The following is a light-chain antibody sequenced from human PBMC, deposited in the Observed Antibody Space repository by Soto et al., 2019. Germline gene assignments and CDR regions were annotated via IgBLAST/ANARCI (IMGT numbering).Light chain of an antibody. CDR2: DAS. J-gene: IGKJ5*01. V-gene: IGKV1-33*01. CDR3: QQYEKLPT. CDR1: QNINNY. Sequence: DIQMTQSPSSLSASVGDRVTITCQASQNINNYLNWYQQKPGSAPNLLIYDASNLEAEVPSRFRGSGSGTDFTFTIIRLQPEDIATYYCQQYEKLPTFGQGTRLEIK.